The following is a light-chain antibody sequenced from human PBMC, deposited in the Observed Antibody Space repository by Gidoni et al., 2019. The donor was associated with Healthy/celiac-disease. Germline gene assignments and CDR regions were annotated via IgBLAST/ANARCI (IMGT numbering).Light chain of an antibody. CDR2: AAS. Sequence: DIQMTQSPSSLSASVGDRVTITCRASQSINNDLNWYQQKPGKAPRLLIYAASSLQSGVPARFSGRGSGIDFTLFTLTITSLQPEDFATYYCQQSYITPRTFGQGTKVEIK. V-gene: IGKV1-39*01. CDR3: QQSYITPRT. J-gene: IGKJ1*01. CDR1: QSINND.